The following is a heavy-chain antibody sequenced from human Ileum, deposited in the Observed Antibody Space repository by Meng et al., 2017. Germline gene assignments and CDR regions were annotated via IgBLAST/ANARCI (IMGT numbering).Heavy chain of an antibody. CDR1: GGSFCSGNW. CDR2: FFYGGTT. V-gene: IGHV4-39*01. CDR3: ARHGAFRSHLDD. D-gene: IGHD3-3*02. J-gene: IGHJ4*02. Sequence: QIQLLASGLGLVMPSWTPSSTCCVSGGSFCSGNWWGWVRQPPGRGLGWIVSFFYGGTTYYNPSLESRVTTSVDTSKSQFSLNMKSVSAADTAVYFCARHGAFRSHLDDWGQGTLVTVSS.